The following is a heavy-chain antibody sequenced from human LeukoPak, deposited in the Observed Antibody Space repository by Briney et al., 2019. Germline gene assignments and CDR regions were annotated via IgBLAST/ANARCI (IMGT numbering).Heavy chain of an antibody. J-gene: IGHJ6*03. V-gene: IGHV4-34*01. Sequence: DPSETLSLTCAVYGGSFSGYYWSWIRQPPGKGLEWIGEINHSGSTNYNPSLKSRVTISVDTSKNQFSLKLSSVTAADTAVYYCARDSAWISGWDYYYYMDVWGKGTTVTISS. CDR3: ARDSAWISGWDYYYYMDV. D-gene: IGHD6-19*01. CDR2: INHSGST. CDR1: GGSFSGYY.